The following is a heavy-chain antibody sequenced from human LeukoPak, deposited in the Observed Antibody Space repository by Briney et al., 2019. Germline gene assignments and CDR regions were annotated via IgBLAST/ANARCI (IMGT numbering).Heavy chain of an antibody. D-gene: IGHD2/OR15-2a*01. CDR3: ARVAYSFSINDWSRIGLGAYPTKYYYYMDV. CDR2: INLSGGT. V-gene: IGHV4-34*01. Sequence: SETLSLTCAVSGGSFRGYYWSWVRQPPGKGLEWSGEINLSGGTNYNPSLTCRVIMSVDTSKNQISLKVNSVTAADTAVYYCARVAYSFSINDWSRIGLGAYPTKYYYYMDVWGKGTTVTVSS. J-gene: IGHJ6*03. CDR1: GGSFRGYY.